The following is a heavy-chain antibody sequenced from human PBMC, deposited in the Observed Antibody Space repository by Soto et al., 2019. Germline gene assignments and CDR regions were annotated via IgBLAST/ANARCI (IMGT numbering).Heavy chain of an antibody. CDR1: GYTFTSYD. Sequence: QVQLVQSGAEVKKPGASVKVSCKASGYTFTSYDINGVRQATGQGLEYLGWMNPNSGNTGYVQKFQGRVTMTRDTSISTAYMELSSLRSEDTAVYYCARGIKYGDCSRWFDPWGQGTLVTVSS. CDR3: ARGIKYGDCSRWFDP. J-gene: IGHJ5*02. V-gene: IGHV1-8*01. CDR2: MNPNSGNT. D-gene: IGHD2-21*01.